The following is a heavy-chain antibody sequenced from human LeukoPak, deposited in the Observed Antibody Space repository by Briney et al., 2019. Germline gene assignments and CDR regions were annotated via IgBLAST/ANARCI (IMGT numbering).Heavy chain of an antibody. D-gene: IGHD3-22*01. CDR3: ARDAPYYYDGSGSDAFDI. J-gene: IGHJ3*02. CDR2: IYYSGST. V-gene: IGHV4-31*11. Sequence: SETLSLTCAVYGGSFSGYYWSWIRQHPGKGLEWIGYIYYSGSTYYNPSLKSRVTISVDTSKNQFSLKLSSVTAADTAVYYCARDAPYYYDGSGSDAFDIWGQGTMVTVSS. CDR1: GGSFSGYY.